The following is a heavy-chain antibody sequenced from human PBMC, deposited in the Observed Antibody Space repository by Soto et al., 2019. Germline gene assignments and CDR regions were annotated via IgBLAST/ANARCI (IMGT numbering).Heavy chain of an antibody. CDR3: AKGSSWYRGIDYYYGMDV. CDR1: GGSISSYY. J-gene: IGHJ6*02. Sequence: PSETLSVTCTVSGGSISSYYWSWIRQPPGKGLEWIGYIYYSGSTNYNPSLKSRVTISVDTSKNQFSLKLSSVTAADTAVYYCAKGSSWYRGIDYYYGMDVWGQGTTVTVSS. D-gene: IGHD6-13*01. CDR2: IYYSGST. V-gene: IGHV4-59*08.